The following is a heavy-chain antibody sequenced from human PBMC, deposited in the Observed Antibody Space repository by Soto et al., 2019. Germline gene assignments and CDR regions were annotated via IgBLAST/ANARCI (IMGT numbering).Heavy chain of an antibody. J-gene: IGHJ1*01. CDR3: ANAYCSSTSCRVEYLQH. V-gene: IGHV3-23*01. CDR1: GFTFSSYS. Sequence: EVQLLESGGGLVQPGGSLRLSCAASGFTFSSYSMSWVRQAPGKGLEWVSVISGSGGTSYYADSVKGRFTISRDNSKNTVYLQMNRMRAEDTAVYFCANAYCSSTSCRVEYLQHWGQGTLVTVSS. CDR2: ISGSGGTS. D-gene: IGHD2-2*01.